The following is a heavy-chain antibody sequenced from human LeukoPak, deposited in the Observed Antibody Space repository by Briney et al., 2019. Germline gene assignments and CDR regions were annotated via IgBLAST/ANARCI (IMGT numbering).Heavy chain of an antibody. CDR1: GFTFSSYL. CDR2: IKQDGSEK. CDR3: AYSSGWYFDY. J-gene: IGHJ4*02. Sequence: SGGSLRLSCVASGFTFSSYLMTWVRQAPGKGLEWVANIKQDGSEKYYVDSVKGRFTISRDNAKNSLFLQMNSLRAEDTAVYYCAYSSGWYFDYWGQGTLVTVSS. D-gene: IGHD6-19*01. V-gene: IGHV3-7*05.